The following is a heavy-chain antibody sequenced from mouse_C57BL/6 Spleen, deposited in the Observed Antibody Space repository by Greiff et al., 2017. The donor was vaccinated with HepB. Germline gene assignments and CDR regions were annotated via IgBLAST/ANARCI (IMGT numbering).Heavy chain of an antibody. CDR3: ARSKLGKTAQVYWYFDV. J-gene: IGHJ1*03. V-gene: IGHV1-39*01. D-gene: IGHD4-1*01. Sequence: EVQLQQSGPELVKPGASVKISCKASGYSFTDYNMNWVKQSNGKSLEWIGVINPNYGTTSYNQKFKGKATLTVDQSSSTAYMQLNSLTSEDSAVHYCARSKLGKTAQVYWYFDVWGTGTTVTVSS. CDR2: INPNYGTT. CDR1: GYSFTDYN.